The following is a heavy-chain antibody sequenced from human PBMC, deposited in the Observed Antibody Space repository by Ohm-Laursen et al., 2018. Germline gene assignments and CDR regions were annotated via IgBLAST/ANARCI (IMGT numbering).Heavy chain of an antibody. Sequence: SLRLSCTASGFTFRTYEMNWVRQAPGKGLEWVSYISSSGGTKYHADSVKGRFTISRDNAKNSLYLQMNSLRGEDTAVYYCARGSGTPWGLYFDHWGQGALVTVSS. V-gene: IGHV3-48*03. J-gene: IGHJ4*02. CDR1: GFTFRTYE. CDR2: ISSSGGTK. CDR3: ARGSGTPWGLYFDH. D-gene: IGHD1/OR15-1a*01.